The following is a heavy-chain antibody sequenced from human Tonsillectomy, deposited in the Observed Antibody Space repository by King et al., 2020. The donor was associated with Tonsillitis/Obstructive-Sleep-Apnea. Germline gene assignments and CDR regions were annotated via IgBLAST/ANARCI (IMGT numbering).Heavy chain of an antibody. V-gene: IGHV3-53*01. CDR2: IYTGGIT. J-gene: IGHJ4*02. CDR1: GFTVSSNY. D-gene: IGHD3-10*01. Sequence: VQLVGSGGGLIQPGGSLRLSCAASGFTVSSNYMSWVRQAPGKGLEWVSLIYTGGITYYADSVKGRFTISRDNSKNTLYLQMNSLRAEDTAVYYCARGGVIIARSPFDYWGQGTLVTVSS. CDR3: ARGGVIIARSPFDY.